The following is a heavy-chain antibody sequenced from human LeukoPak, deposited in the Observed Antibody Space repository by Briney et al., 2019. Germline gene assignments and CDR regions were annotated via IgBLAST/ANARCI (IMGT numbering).Heavy chain of an antibody. CDR3: ARETPEYD. Sequence: GGSLRLSCAASGFTVSSNYMSWVRQAPGKGLEWVSVIYSGGSTYYADSVKGRFTISRDNSKNTVYLQMNSLRVEDTAVYYCARETPEYDWGQGTLVTVSS. CDR2: IYSGGST. D-gene: IGHD1-14*01. V-gene: IGHV3-66*01. J-gene: IGHJ4*02. CDR1: GFTVSSNY.